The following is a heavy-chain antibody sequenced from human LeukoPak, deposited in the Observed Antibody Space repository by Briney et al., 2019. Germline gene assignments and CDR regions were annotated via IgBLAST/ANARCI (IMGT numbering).Heavy chain of an antibody. CDR2: IYHSGST. D-gene: IGHD3-3*01. CDR3: ARRRGDSWSGYYFDY. CDR1: GGSISSGGYS. Sequence: SQTLSLTCAVSGGSISSGGYSWSWIRQPPGKGLEWIGYIYHSGSTYYNPSLKSRVTISVDRSKNQFSLKLSSVTAADTAVYYCARRRGDSWSGYYFDYWGQGTLVTVSS. J-gene: IGHJ4*02. V-gene: IGHV4-30-2*01.